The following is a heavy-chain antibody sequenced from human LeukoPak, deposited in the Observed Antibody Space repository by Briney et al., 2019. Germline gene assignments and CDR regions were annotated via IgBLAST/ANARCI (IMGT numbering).Heavy chain of an antibody. Sequence: GGSLRLSCVTSGFTFLDFAVHWVRQAPGKGLEWVAVMSYDGNRIHYADSVKGRFTLSRDSSKNTLYLQMNSLRPEDTAVYYCTREWGAAADYWGQGTLVTVSS. V-gene: IGHV3-30-3*01. CDR3: TREWGAAADY. CDR2: MSYDGNRI. CDR1: GFTFLDFA. J-gene: IGHJ4*02. D-gene: IGHD6-13*01.